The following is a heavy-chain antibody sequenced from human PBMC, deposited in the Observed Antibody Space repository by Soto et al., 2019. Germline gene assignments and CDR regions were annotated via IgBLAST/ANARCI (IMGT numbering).Heavy chain of an antibody. CDR1: GGSFSGYY. J-gene: IGHJ6*03. D-gene: IGHD2-2*01. Sequence: PSETLSLTCAVYGGSFSGYYWSWIRQPPGKGLEWIGEINHSGSTNYNPSLKSRVTISVDTSKNQFSLKLSSVTAADTAVYYCARAGFGFGCSSTSCYGRYYYYYMDVWGKGTTVTVSS. CDR2: INHSGST. CDR3: ARAGFGFGCSSTSCYGRYYYYYMDV. V-gene: IGHV4-34*01.